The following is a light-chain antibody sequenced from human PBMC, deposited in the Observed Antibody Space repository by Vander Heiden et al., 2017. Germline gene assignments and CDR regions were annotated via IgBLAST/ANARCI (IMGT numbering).Light chain of an antibody. CDR3: QQGNRNHPMYA. Sequence: IQMTQSRSSLSASVGDRVTIPCRASQSISSYLQWYNKKSVKAPMLLVYAASSLQTGVKSRCSESGDGTAWSLSSGGLQTEDSATYYCQQGNRNHPMYAFGEGTKLVIK. CDR1: QSISSY. V-gene: IGKV1-39*01. J-gene: IGKJ2*01. CDR2: AAS.